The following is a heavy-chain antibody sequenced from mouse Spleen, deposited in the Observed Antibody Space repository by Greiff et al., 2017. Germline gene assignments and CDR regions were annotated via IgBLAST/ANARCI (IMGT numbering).Heavy chain of an antibody. Sequence: EVHLVESGPGLAKPSQSLSLTCSATGYSITSDYWNWIRQFPGNKLEWMGYISYSGSTYYNPSLKSGISIIPDTYKNKYYLQLNSVTTEDTATYYCASVGNWDDFDYWGQGTTPTSSS. CDR3: ASVGNWDDFDY. V-gene: IGHV3-8*01. CDR1: GYSITSDY. CDR2: ISYSGST. J-gene: IGHJ2*01. D-gene: IGHD4-1*01.